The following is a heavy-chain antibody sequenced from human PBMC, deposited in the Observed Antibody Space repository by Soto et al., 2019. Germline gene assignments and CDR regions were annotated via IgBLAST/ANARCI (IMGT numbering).Heavy chain of an antibody. CDR1: GFTFSNYW. CDR2: IKQDGSEN. CDR3: ARDRRDWSHGGHYSDH. V-gene: IGHV3-7*01. Sequence: PGGSLRLSCAASGFTFSNYWITWVRQAPGKGLEWVAYIKQDGSENYYVDSVKGRFTISRDNAKNSLYLQMNSLRAEDTAVYYCARDRRDWSHGGHYSDHWGQGTLVTVSS. J-gene: IGHJ4*02. D-gene: IGHD1-1*01.